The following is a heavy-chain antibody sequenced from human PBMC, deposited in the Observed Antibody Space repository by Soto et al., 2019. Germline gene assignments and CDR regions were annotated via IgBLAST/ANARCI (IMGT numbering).Heavy chain of an antibody. CDR3: AHRVLRTVFGLVTTTAIYFDF. CDR2: IYWDGDK. D-gene: IGHD3-3*01. Sequence: QITLNESGPTQVKPRQTLTLTCTFPGFSLTTSGVGVGWIRQSPGKAPEWLALIYWDGDKRYSPSLKSRLTITKDTSKNQVVLTMADLDPADTATYYCAHRVLRTVFGLVTTTAIYFDFWGQGTPVAVSS. J-gene: IGHJ4*02. CDR1: GFSLTTSGVG. V-gene: IGHV2-5*02.